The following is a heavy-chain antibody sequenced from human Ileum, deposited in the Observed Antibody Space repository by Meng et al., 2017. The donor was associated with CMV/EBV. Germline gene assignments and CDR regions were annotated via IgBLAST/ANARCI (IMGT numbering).Heavy chain of an antibody. CDR3: ARDSYSGSGSYHYYFDY. V-gene: IGHV3-48*04. J-gene: IGHJ4*02. CDR2: ISSGDTK. Sequence: GGSLRPSCAASGFAFSSHSMNWVRQAPGKGLEWVSYISSGDTKSYADSLKGRFTISRDNAKNSLDLQMNSLRAEDTAVYYCARDSYSGSGSYHYYFDYWGQGTLVTVSS. D-gene: IGHD3-10*01. CDR1: GFAFSSHS.